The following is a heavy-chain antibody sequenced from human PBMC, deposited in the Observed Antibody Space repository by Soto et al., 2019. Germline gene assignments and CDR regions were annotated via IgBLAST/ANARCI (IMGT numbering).Heavy chain of an antibody. D-gene: IGHD6-25*01. V-gene: IGHV5-51*01. CDR2: IYPGDSDT. CDR1: GYSFTSYW. CDR3: ARHGQRRPYYYYYYMDV. Sequence: GESLKISCKGSGYSFTSYWIGWVRQMPGKGLEWMGIIYPGDSDTRYSPSFQGQVTISADKSISTAYLQWSSLKASDTAMYYCARHGQRRPYYYYYYMDVWGKGTTVTVSS. J-gene: IGHJ6*03.